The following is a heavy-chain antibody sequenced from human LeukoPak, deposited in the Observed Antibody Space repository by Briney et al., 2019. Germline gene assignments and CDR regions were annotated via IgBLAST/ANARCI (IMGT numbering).Heavy chain of an antibody. V-gene: IGHV1-58*02. CDR2: IVVGSGNT. CDR3: AAFVDYGSGSYKYYFDY. D-gene: IGHD3-10*01. CDR1: GFTFTSSA. J-gene: IGHJ4*02. Sequence: ASVKVSCKASGFTFTSSAMQWVRQARGQRLEWIGWIVVGSGNTNYAQKFQERVTITRDMSTSTAYMELSSLRSKDTAVYYCAAFVDYGSGSYKYYFDYWGQGTLVTVSS.